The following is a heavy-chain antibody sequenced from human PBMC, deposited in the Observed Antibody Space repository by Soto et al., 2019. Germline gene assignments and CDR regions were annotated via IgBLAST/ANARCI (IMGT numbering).Heavy chain of an antibody. J-gene: IGHJ4*02. CDR1: GFSFSDYA. V-gene: IGHV3-23*01. CDR2: ISESGGST. CDR3: AKRSPYSSGWYSPIFDY. D-gene: IGHD6-13*01. Sequence: GGSLSLSCAVSGFSFSDYAISWVRQAPGKGLEWVSVISESGGSTHYADSVRGRFTVSRDNSKNSLSLRMNSLRDEDTAVYFCAKRSPYSSGWYSPIFDYWGQGALVTVYS.